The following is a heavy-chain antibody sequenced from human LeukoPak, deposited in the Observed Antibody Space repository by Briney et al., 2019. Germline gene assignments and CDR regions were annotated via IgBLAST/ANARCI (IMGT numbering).Heavy chain of an antibody. J-gene: IGHJ2*01. D-gene: IGHD2-21*02. V-gene: IGHV4-30-2*01. CDR2: IYHSGST. CDR1: GGSISSGGYS. CDR3: ARGPGCGGDCYAWYFDL. Sequence: SETLSLTCAVSGGSISSGGYSWSWIRQPPGKGLEWIGYIYHSGSTYYNPSLKSRVTISVDRSKNQFSLKLSSVTAADTAVYYCARGPGCGGDCYAWYFDLWGRGTLVTVSS.